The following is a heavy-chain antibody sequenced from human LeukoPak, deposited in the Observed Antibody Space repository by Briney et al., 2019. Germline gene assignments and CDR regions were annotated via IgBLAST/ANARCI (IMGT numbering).Heavy chain of an antibody. CDR1: GFSISSGYY. CDR3: ARQGPSIVAAAGTRAFDI. CDR2: ISHSGST. J-gene: IGHJ3*02. Sequence: PSETLSLTCTVSGFSISSGYYWGWIRQPPGKGLEWIGSISHSGSTYYNPSLKSRLTISLDTSKNQFSLKLSSVTAADTAVYYCARQGPSIVAAAGTRAFDIWGQGTMVTVSS. D-gene: IGHD6-13*01. V-gene: IGHV4-38-2*02.